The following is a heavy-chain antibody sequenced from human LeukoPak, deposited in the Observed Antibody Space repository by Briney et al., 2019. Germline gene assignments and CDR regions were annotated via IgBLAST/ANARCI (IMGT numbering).Heavy chain of an antibody. J-gene: IGHJ4*02. CDR1: GGSIISSRFW. CDR3: ASDRIWFGESTNEY. CDR2: IYDSGVS. D-gene: IGHD3-10*01. Sequence: SETLSLTCTVSGGSIISSRFWWGWIRQPPGKGLEWIGSIYDSGVSSYTTSLKSRDTISVDTSKNQFSLHLNSWTAADTAFYYCASDRIWFGESTNEYWGQGTLVTVSS. V-gene: IGHV4-39*01.